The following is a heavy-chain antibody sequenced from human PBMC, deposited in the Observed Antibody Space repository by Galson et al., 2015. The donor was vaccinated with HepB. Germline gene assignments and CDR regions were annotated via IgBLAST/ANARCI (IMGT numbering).Heavy chain of an antibody. V-gene: IGHV1-18*04. D-gene: IGHD2-15*01. J-gene: IGHJ4*02. CDR3: ARDGGGMASWPFDY. CDR1: GYTFTSYG. Sequence: SVKVPCKASGYTFTSYGISWVRQAPGQGLEWMGWISPYNGNTNYVQKLQGRVTMTTDTSTSTAYMELRSLRSDDTAVYYCARDGGGMASWPFDYWGQGTLVTVSS. CDR2: ISPYNGNT.